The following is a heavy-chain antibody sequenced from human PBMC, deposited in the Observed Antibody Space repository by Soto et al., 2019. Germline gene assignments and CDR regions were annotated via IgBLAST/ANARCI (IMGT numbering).Heavy chain of an antibody. CDR3: ARDPPSAIFGVVIPNYYYYYYMDV. J-gene: IGHJ6*03. CDR2: ISSSSSYI. V-gene: IGHV3-21*01. D-gene: IGHD3-3*01. CDR1: GFTFSSYS. Sequence: GGSLRLSCAASGFTFSSYSMNWVRQAPGKGLEWVSSISSSSSYIYYADSVKGRFTISRDNAKNSLYLQMNSLRAEDTAVYYCARDPPSAIFGVVIPNYYYYYYMDVWGKGTTVTVSS.